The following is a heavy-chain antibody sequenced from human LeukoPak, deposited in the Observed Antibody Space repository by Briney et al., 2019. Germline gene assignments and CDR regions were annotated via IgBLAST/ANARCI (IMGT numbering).Heavy chain of an antibody. CDR1: GFTVSSNY. CDR2: IYSGGST. J-gene: IGHJ6*02. CDR3: ARGMSLSSDGFWSGYYTDLYYYGMDV. Sequence: PGGSLRLSCVASGFTVSSNYMSWVRQAPGKGLEWVSIIYSGGSTYYADSVKGRFTISRDNSKNTVYLQMNSLRAEDTAVYYCARGMSLSSDGFWSGYYTDLYYYGMDVWGQGTTVTASS. D-gene: IGHD3-3*01. V-gene: IGHV3-53*01.